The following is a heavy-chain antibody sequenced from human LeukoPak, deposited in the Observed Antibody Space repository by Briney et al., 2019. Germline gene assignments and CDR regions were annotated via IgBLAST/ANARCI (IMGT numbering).Heavy chain of an antibody. V-gene: IGHV1-2*02. CDR1: GYTFTGYY. D-gene: IGHD3-22*01. Sequence: GASVKVSCKASGYTFTGYYMHWVRQAPGQGLEWMGWINPNSGGTNYAQKFQGRVTMTTDTSTSTAYMELRSLRSDDTAVYYCAKVGYDSSGSVVYYYYYMDVWGKGTTVTISS. J-gene: IGHJ6*03. CDR3: AKVGYDSSGSVVYYYYYMDV. CDR2: INPNSGGT.